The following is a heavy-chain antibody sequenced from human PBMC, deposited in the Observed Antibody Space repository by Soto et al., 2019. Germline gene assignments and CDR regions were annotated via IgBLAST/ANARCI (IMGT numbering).Heavy chain of an antibody. CDR2: ISSSSSYI. D-gene: IGHD2-2*01. J-gene: IGHJ6*03. CDR3: ARVGLSTSDYYYYYMDV. Sequence: EVQLVESGGGLVKPGGSLRLSCAASGFTFSSYSMNWVRQAPGKGLEWVSSISSSSSYIYYADSVKGRFTISRDNAKNSLYLQMNSLRAEDTAVYYCARVGLSTSDYYYYYMDVWGKGTTVTVSS. V-gene: IGHV3-21*01. CDR1: GFTFSSYS.